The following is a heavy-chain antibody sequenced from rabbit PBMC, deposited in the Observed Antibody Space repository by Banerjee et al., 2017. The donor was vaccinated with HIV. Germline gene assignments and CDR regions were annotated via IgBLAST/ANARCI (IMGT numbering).Heavy chain of an antibody. V-gene: IGHV1S40*01. Sequence: QSLEESGGGLVQPEGSLTLTCTASGFSFSSSYYMYWVRQAPGKGLELIACIYTSSGSTYYASWAKGRFTISKTSSTTVTLQMTSLTAADTATYFCARGAGYAGYAYSLTRLDLWGQGTLVTVS. CDR3: ARGAGYAGYAYSLTRLDL. D-gene: IGHD6-1*01. J-gene: IGHJ3*01. CDR2: IYTSSGST. CDR1: GFSFSSSYY.